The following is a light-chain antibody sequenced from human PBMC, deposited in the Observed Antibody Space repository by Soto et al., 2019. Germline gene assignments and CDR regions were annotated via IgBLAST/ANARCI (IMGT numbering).Light chain of an antibody. CDR3: QQYNDWPLT. CDR1: QSVSNN. J-gene: IGKJ1*01. CDR2: GAF. V-gene: IGKV3-15*01. Sequence: EIGLTQSPGTLSLSPGERATLSCRASQSVSNNYLAWYQQKPGQAPSLLIYGAFTRATGIPARFSGTGSGTEFTLTISSLQSEDFALYYCQQYNDWPLTFGQGTKVDIK.